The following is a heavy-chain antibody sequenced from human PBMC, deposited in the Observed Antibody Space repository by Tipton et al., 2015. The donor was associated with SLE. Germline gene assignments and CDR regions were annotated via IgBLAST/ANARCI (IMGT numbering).Heavy chain of an antibody. D-gene: IGHD6-19*01. V-gene: IGHV3-48*03. CDR1: GFTFSSYE. J-gene: IGHJ1*01. CDR3: ARDSSGWYWSFQH. CDR2: ISSSGSTI. Sequence: SLRLSCAASGFTFSSYEMNWVRQAPGKGLEWVSYISSSGSTIYYADSVKGRFTISRDNAKNSLYLQMNSLRAEDTAVYYCARDSSGWYWSFQHWGQGTLVTVSS.